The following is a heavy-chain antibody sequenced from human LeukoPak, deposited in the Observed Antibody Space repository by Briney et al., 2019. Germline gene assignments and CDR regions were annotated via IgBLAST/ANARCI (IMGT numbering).Heavy chain of an antibody. CDR1: VYTFTGYY. CDR3: ARDRDYVWGSYPNDAFDI. V-gene: IGHV1-2*06. CDR2: INPNSGGT. D-gene: IGHD3-16*02. J-gene: IGHJ3*02. Sequence: ASVKVSCKSSVYTFTGYYMHWVRQAPGQGLEWMGRINPNSGGTNYAQKFQGRVTMTRDTSISTAYMELSRLRSDDTAVYYCARDRDYVWGSYPNDAFDIWGQGTMVTVSS.